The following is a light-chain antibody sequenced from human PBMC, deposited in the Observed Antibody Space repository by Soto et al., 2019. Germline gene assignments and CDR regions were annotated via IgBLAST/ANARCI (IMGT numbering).Light chain of an antibody. CDR3: CSYAGSYSLYV. J-gene: IGLJ1*01. V-gene: IGLV2-11*01. CDR2: DVN. CDR1: SSDVGGYNY. Sequence: QSALTQPRSVSGSPGQSVTISCTGTSSDVGGYNYVSWYQQHPGKAPKLIIYDVNERPSGVPDRFSGSKSGNTASLTISGLQAEDEADYYCCSYAGSYSLYVFGTGTKVTVL.